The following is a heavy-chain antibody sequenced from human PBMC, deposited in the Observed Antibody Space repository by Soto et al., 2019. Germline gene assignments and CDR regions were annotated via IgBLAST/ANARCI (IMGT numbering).Heavy chain of an antibody. CDR1: GYTLTSYG. J-gene: IGHJ5*01. Sequence: ASWKVSCKASGYTLTSYGMDWGRQAPGKKLGWMGWINAGNGNTKYSQKFQGRVTITRDTSASTAYVELSSLRSEDTAVYYCARSWPGYCSSTSRYYWFDSWGQGTLVTVSS. CDR3: ARSWPGYCSSTSRYYWFDS. CDR2: INAGNGNT. D-gene: IGHD2-2*03. V-gene: IGHV1-3*01.